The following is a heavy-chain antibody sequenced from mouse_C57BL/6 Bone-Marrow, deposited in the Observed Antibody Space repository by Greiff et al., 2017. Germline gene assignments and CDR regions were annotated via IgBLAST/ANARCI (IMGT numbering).Heavy chain of an antibody. V-gene: IGHV14-4*01. J-gene: IGHJ2*01. CDR2: IDPENGDT. CDR3: TTWSVDY. Sequence: EVQLQQSGAELVRPGASVKLSCTASGFNIKDDYMHWVKQRPEQGLEWIGWIDPENGDTEYAPKFQGKATITADTASNTAYLQLSSLTSEDTAVYYCTTWSVDYWGQGTTLTVSS. CDR1: GFNIKDDY.